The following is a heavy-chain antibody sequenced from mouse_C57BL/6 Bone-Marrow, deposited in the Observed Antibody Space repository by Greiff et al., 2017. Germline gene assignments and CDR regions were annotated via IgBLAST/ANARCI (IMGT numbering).Heavy chain of an antibody. CDR2: IYPRSGNT. CDR3: ARRIYYDYGY. V-gene: IGHV1-81*01. J-gene: IGHJ2*01. D-gene: IGHD2-4*01. CDR1: GYTFTSSG. Sequence: QVHVKQSGAELARPGASVKLSCKASGYTFTSSGISWVKQRTGQGLEWIGEIYPRSGNTYYNEKFKGKATLTADKSSSTAYMELRSLTSEDSAVYFCARRIYYDYGYWGQGTTLTVSS.